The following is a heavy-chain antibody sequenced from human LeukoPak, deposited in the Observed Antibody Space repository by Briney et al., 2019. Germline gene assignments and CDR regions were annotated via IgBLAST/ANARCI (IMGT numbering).Heavy chain of an antibody. CDR2: ISAYNGNT. Sequence: GASVKVSCKASGSTFTSYGISWGRQAPGQGLEWMGWISAYNGNTNNEQKLQGRVTMTTDTSTSTAYMELRSLRSDDTAVYYCASGYSSGWHLDYWGQGTLVTVSS. CDR1: GSTFTSYG. CDR3: ASGYSSGWHLDY. V-gene: IGHV1-18*01. J-gene: IGHJ4*02. D-gene: IGHD6-19*01.